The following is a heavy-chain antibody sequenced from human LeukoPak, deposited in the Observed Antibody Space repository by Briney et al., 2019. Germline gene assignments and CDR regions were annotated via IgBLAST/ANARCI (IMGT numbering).Heavy chain of an antibody. Sequence: GGSLRLSCAASGFTVSSNYMSWVRQAPGKGLECVSVIYSGGSTYYSDSVKGRFTISRDNAKNTLYLQMNSLRAEDTAVYYCARDRGYYDSGSPGLIDYWGQGTLVAVSS. CDR1: GFTVSSNY. CDR2: IYSGGST. D-gene: IGHD3-10*01. CDR3: ARDRGYYDSGSPGLIDY. V-gene: IGHV3-53*01. J-gene: IGHJ4*02.